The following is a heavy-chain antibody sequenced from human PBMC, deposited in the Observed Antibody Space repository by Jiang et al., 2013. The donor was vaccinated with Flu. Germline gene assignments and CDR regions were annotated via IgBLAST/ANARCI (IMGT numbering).Heavy chain of an antibody. CDR1: GFTFGDYA. CDR2: IRSKAYGGTT. Sequence: VQLLESGGGLVQPGRSLRLSCTASGFTFGDYAMSWFRQAPGKGLEWVGFIRSKAYGGTTEYAASVEGRFTISRDDSKSTAYLQMNSLKTEDTAVYYCTRFPVEQWLVTPNFDYWGQGTLVTVSS. CDR3: TRFPVEQWLVTPNFDY. J-gene: IGHJ4*02. D-gene: IGHD6-19*01. V-gene: IGHV3-49*03.